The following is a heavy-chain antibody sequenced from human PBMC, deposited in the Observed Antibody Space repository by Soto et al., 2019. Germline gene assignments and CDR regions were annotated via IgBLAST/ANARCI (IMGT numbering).Heavy chain of an antibody. CDR2: IYYSGST. CDR3: ARDGGATSSDC. J-gene: IGHJ4*02. V-gene: IGHV4-31*03. D-gene: IGHD1-26*01. CDR1: AGSISSGGYY. Sequence: QVQLQESGPGLVKPSQTLSLTCTVSAGSISSGGYYWSWIRQHPGKGLACIGYIYYSGSTYYNPSIKSRVTRSVDPSKDQFSLKLSSVTAADTAVYFCARDGGATSSDCWGQGTLVTVSS.